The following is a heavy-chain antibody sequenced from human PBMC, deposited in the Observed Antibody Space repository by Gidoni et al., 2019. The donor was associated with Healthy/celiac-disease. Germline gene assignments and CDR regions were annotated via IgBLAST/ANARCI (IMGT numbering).Heavy chain of an antibody. CDR2: INPNSGGT. D-gene: IGHD6-13*01. J-gene: IGHJ6*03. CDR1: GYTFTGYY. Sequence: QVQLVQSGAEVKKPGASVKVPCTPSGYTFTGYYMHWVRQATGQGLEWMGWINPNSGGTNYAQKFQGWVTMTRDTSISTAYMELSRLRSDDTAVYYCARAGAAAEYYMDVWGKGTTVTVSS. CDR3: ARAGAAAEYYMDV. V-gene: IGHV1-2*04.